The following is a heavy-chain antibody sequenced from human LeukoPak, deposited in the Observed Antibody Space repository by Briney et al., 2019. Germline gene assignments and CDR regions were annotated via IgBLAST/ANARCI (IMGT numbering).Heavy chain of an antibody. D-gene: IGHD3-3*01. CDR2: IKQDGSEK. Sequence: GGSLRLSCAASGFTFSRCWMSWVRQAPGKGLEWVANIKQDGSEKYHVDSVKGRFTISRDNAKNSLYLQMNSLRAEDTAVYYCARHIDSYDFWSGYYIDYWGQGTLVTVSS. J-gene: IGHJ4*02. V-gene: IGHV3-7*01. CDR1: GFTFSRCW. CDR3: ARHIDSYDFWSGYYIDY.